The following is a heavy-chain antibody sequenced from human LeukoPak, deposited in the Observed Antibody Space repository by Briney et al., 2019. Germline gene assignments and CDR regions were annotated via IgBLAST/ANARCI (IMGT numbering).Heavy chain of an antibody. V-gene: IGHV4-59*01. J-gene: IGHJ4*02. CDR3: ARGGRDGYNYDY. CDR2: IYYSGST. CDR1: GGSISSYY. Sequence: PSQTLSLTCTVSGGSISSYYWSWIRQPPGKGLEWIAYIYYSGSTNYNPSLKSRVTISVDTSKNQFSLKLSSVTAADTAVYYCARGGRDGYNYDYWGQGTLVTVSS. D-gene: IGHD5-24*01.